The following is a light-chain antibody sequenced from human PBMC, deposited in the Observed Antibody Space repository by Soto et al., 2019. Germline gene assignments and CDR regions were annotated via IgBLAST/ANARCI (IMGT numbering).Light chain of an antibody. CDR2: EVS. Sequence: QSVLTQPASVSGSPGQSITISCTGTSSDVGGYKYVSWYQQHPGKAPKLMIYEVSNRPSGVSNRFSGSKSGNTASLTISGLQAEDEADYYCSSYTSSSTYVFGTGTKATVL. CDR3: SSYTSSSTYV. V-gene: IGLV2-14*01. J-gene: IGLJ1*01. CDR1: SSDVGGYKY.